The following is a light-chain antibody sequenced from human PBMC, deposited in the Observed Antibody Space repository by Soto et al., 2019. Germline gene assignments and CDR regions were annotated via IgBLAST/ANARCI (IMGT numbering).Light chain of an antibody. CDR2: KAS. V-gene: IGKV1-5*03. CDR3: QHYNSYSEA. Sequence: DIQMTQSPSTLSGSVGDRVTITRRASQTISSWLACYQQKPGQAPTLLIYKASTLKSGVPSRFSGSGSGTEFTLTISSLQPDDFATYYCQHYNSYSEAFGQGTKVDIK. CDR1: QTISSW. J-gene: IGKJ1*01.